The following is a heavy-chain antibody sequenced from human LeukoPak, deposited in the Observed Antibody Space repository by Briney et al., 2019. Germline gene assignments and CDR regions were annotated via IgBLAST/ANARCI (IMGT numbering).Heavy chain of an antibody. Sequence: ASVKVSCKASGYTFTSYYMHWVRQAPGQGPEWMGIINPSDGSTTYAQKLQGRVTMTRDTSISTAYMELSRLRSDDTAVYYCATRSSWYQGPWFDPWGQGTLVTVSS. V-gene: IGHV1-46*04. CDR3: ATRSSWYQGPWFDP. CDR1: GYTFTSYY. CDR2: INPSDGST. J-gene: IGHJ5*02. D-gene: IGHD6-13*01.